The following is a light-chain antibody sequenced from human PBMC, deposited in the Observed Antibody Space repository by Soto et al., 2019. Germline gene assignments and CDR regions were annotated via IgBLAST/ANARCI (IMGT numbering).Light chain of an antibody. CDR3: SSYTSSPYV. Sequence: QSVLTQPASVSGSPGQSITISCTGTSSDVGGYNYVSWYQQHPGKAPKLMIYDVSNRPSGASNRFSGSKSGNTASLTISGLQAEDEADYYCSSYTSSPYVFGTGTKVTVL. CDR2: DVS. V-gene: IGLV2-14*01. J-gene: IGLJ1*01. CDR1: SSDVGGYNY.